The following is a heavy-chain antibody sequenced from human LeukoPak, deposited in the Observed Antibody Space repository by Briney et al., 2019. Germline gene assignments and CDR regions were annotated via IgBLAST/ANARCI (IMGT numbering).Heavy chain of an antibody. J-gene: IGHJ6*04. D-gene: IGHD2-8*01. CDR3: ARDPSWDFLQRVYAIPYYSYGMDF. Sequence: ASVKVSCKASGYTFTSYGISWVRQAPGQGLEWMGWISAYNGNTNYAQKLQGRVTMTTDTSTSTAYMELRSLRSDDTAVYYCARDPSWDFLQRVYAIPYYSYGMDFWGKGTRVTVPS. V-gene: IGHV1-18*01. CDR2: ISAYNGNT. CDR1: GYTFTSYG.